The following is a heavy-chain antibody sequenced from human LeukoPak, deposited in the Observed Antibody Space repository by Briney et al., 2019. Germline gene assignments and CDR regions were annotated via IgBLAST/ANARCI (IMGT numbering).Heavy chain of an antibody. Sequence: SETQSLTCTVSGGSISSYYWSWIRQPAGKGQEWIGCIYTSGSTNYNPTLKSRVTMSVDTSKNQFSLKLSSVTAADTAVYYCAREGLSLKFLEWLSAFDIWGQGTMVTVSS. V-gene: IGHV4-4*07. CDR1: GGSISSYY. D-gene: IGHD3-3*01. CDR2: IYTSGST. CDR3: AREGLSLKFLEWLSAFDI. J-gene: IGHJ3*02.